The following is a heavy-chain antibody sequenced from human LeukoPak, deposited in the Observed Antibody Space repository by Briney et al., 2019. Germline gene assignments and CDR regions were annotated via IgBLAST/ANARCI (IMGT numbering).Heavy chain of an antibody. Sequence: ASVKVSCKASGYTFTGYYMHWVRQAPGQGLEWMGRINPNSGGTNYAQKFQGRVTMTRDTSISTAYMELSRLRSDDTAVYYCARDEALLWFGDLLGELFDPWGQGTLVTVSS. CDR2: INPNSGGT. CDR3: ARDEALLWFGDLLGELFDP. D-gene: IGHD3-10*01. J-gene: IGHJ5*02. CDR1: GYTFTGYY. V-gene: IGHV1-2*06.